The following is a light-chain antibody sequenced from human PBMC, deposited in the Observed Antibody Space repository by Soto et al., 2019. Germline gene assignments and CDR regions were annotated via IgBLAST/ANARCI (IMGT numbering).Light chain of an antibody. CDR1: QSVSSSY. CDR2: GAS. CDR3: QQYGSSPRT. V-gene: IGKV3-20*01. Sequence: EIVLTQSPGTLSFSPGERATLSCRASQSVSSSYLAWYQQKPGQAPRLLIYGASSRATGIPDRSSGSGSGTDFTLTISRLEPEDFAVYYCQQYGSSPRTFGQGTKVDIK. J-gene: IGKJ1*01.